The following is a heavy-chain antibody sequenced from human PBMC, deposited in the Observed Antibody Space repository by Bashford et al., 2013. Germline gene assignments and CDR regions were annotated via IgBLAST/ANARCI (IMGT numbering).Heavy chain of an antibody. CDR3: ARDRFILLWFGEPGDYYGMDV. V-gene: IGHV3-30-3*01. Sequence: GGSLRLSCAASGFTFSSYAMHWVRQAPGKGLEWVAVISYDGSNKYYADSVKGRFTISRDNSKNTLYLQMNSLRAEDTAVYYCARDRFILLWFGEPGDYYGMDVWGQGTTVTVSS. J-gene: IGHJ6*02. CDR1: GFTFSSYA. CDR2: ISYDGSNK. D-gene: IGHD3-10*01.